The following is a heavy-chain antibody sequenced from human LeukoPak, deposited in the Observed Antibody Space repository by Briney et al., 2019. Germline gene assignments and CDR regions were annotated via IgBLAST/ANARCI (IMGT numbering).Heavy chain of an antibody. J-gene: IGHJ4*02. Sequence: KSGGSLRLSCAGSGFSFGTYSMNWVRQAPGKGLEWVSSISSSSIHVNYADSVKGRFTISRDNAKNSLYLQMNCLRAEDTAVYYCARHYDTSGYHYFDFRGQGTLVTVSS. CDR1: GFSFGTYS. CDR2: ISSSSIHV. V-gene: IGHV3-21*01. CDR3: ARHYDTSGYHYFDF. D-gene: IGHD3-22*01.